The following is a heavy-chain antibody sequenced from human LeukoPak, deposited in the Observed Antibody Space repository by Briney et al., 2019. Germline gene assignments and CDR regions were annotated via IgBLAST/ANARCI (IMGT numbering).Heavy chain of an antibody. CDR2: IYYSGST. V-gene: IGHV4-39*07. J-gene: IGHJ4*02. D-gene: IGHD3-22*01. CDR3: ARVYYDSSGYSEDITKYYFDY. CDR1: GGSISSSSYY. Sequence: SETLSLTCTVSGGSISSSSYYWGWIRQPPGKGLEWIGSIYYSGSTYYNPSLKSRVTISVDTSKNQFSLKLSSVTAADTAVYYCARVYYDSSGYSEDITKYYFDYWGQGTLVTVSS.